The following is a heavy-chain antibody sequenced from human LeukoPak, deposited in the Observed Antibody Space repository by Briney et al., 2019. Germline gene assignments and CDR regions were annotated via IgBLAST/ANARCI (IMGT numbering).Heavy chain of an antibody. CDR1: GGSISSGDYS. V-gene: IGHV4-30-2*01. D-gene: IGHD3-3*01. CDR3: AREGDFWSGSFDY. J-gene: IGHJ4*02. CDR2: ISHSGSP. Sequence: SETLSLTCAVSGGSISSGDYSWSWIRQPPGKGLEWLGYISHSGSPSYNPSLKSRVTLSVDRSKNQSSLKLSSVTAADTAVYYCAREGDFWSGSFDYWGQGTLVTVSS.